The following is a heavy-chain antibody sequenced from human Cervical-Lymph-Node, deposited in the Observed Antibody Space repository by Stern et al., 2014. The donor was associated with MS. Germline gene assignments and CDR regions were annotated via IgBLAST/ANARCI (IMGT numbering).Heavy chain of an antibody. Sequence: LVQSGAAAGQPGASVKVSCKGSGYTFAAYGITWVRQAPGQGLEWMGWISAFYGKAEHAQSLKDRVTLTIDTSTTTAYMELRNLTSDDTAVYFCARGGRQQQEKRYISGWSPGDSWGQGTLVTVAS. CDR1: GYTFAAYG. J-gene: IGHJ4*02. CDR2: ISAFYGKA. V-gene: IGHV1-18*01. CDR3: ARGGRQQQEKRYISGWSPGDS. D-gene: IGHD6-19*01.